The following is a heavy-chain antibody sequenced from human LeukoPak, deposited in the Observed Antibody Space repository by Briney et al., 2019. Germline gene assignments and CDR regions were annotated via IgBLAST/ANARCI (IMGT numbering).Heavy chain of an antibody. Sequence: SVKVSCKASGYTFTSYYMHWVRQAPGQGLEWMGGIIPIFGTANYAQKFQGRVTITADKSTSTAYMELSSLRSEDTAVYYCASVIAARGYYMDVWGKGTTVTVSS. D-gene: IGHD6-6*01. CDR1: GYTFTSYY. CDR3: ASVIAARGYYMDV. J-gene: IGHJ6*03. CDR2: IIPIFGTA. V-gene: IGHV1-69*06.